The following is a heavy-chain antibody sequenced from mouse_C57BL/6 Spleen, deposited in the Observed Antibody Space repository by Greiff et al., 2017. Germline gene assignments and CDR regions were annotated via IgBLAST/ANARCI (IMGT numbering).Heavy chain of an antibody. CDR1: GFTFSNYW. J-gene: IGHJ3*01. CDR2: IRLKSDNYAT. V-gene: IGHV6-3*01. CDR3: TDPGAWFAY. Sequence: EVMLVESGGGLVQPGGSMKLSCVASGFTFSNYWMNWVRQSPEKGLEWVAQIRLKSDNYATHYAESVKGRFTISRDDSKSSVYLQMNNLRAEDTGIYYCTDPGAWFAYWGQGTLVTVSA.